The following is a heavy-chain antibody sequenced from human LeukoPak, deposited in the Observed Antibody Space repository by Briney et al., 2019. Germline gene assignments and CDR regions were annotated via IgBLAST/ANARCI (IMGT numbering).Heavy chain of an antibody. CDR2: INPNSGGT. D-gene: IGHD2-21*01. J-gene: IGHJ6*02. CDR1: GYTFTGYY. V-gene: IGHV1-2*02. Sequence: ASVKVSCKASGYTFTGYYMHLVRQAPGQGLEWMGWINPNSGGTNYAQKFQGRVTMTRDTSISTAYMELSRLRSDDTAVYYCARGKGIGYYYGMDVWGQGTTVTVSS. CDR3: ARGKGIGYYYGMDV.